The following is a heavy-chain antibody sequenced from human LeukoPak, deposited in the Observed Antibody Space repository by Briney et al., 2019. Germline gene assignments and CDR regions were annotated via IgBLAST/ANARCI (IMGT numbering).Heavy chain of an antibody. V-gene: IGHV1-69*05. J-gene: IGHJ4*02. D-gene: IGHD4-11*01. CDR3: ARLATVTLIDY. CDR2: IIAMFGTA. Sequence: ASVKVSCKASGGTFSSYAISWVRQAPGQGLEWMGRIIAMFGTANYAQKFQGRVTITTDESTSTAYMELSSLRSEDTAVYYCARLATVTLIDYWGQGTLVTVSS. CDR1: GGTFSSYA.